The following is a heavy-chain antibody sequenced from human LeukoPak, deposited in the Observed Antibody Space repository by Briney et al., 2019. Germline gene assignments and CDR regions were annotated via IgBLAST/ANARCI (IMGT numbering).Heavy chain of an antibody. J-gene: IGHJ4*02. CDR1: SGSIRSSSYY. D-gene: IGHD3-22*01. CDR2: IYYSEST. CDR3: ARHTIVVVITDKDNGYFDY. Sequence: SETLSLTCTVSSGSIRSSSYYWGWIRQPPGKGLEWIGNIYYSESTYYNPSLKSRVTISVDTSKDQFSLKLSSVTAADTAVYYCARHTIVVVITDKDNGYFDYWGQGTLVTVSS. V-gene: IGHV4-39*01.